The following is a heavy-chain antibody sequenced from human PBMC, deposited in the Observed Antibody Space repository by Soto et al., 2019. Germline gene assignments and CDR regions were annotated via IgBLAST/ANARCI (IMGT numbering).Heavy chain of an antibody. Sequence: ASVKVSCKASGFTFTSSAVQWVRQSRGQRLEWIGWIVVGSGNTNYAQKFQERVTITRDMSTSIAYMELSSLRSEDTAVYYCAAGGWDYYYYGMDVWGQGTTVTVS. CDR2: IVVGSGNT. J-gene: IGHJ6*02. CDR3: AAGGWDYYYYGMDV. CDR1: GFTFTSSA. V-gene: IGHV1-58*01. D-gene: IGHD1-26*01.